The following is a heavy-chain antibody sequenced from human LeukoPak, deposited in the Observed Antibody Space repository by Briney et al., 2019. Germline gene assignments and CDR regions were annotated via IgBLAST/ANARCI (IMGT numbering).Heavy chain of an antibody. CDR1: GFTFSSYS. CDR2: ISSSSSTI. J-gene: IGHJ3*02. V-gene: IGHV3-48*04. Sequence: PGGSLRLSCAASGFTFSSYSMNWVRQAPGKGLEWISYISSSSSTIYYADSVKGRFTISRDNAKSSLYLQMNSLRAEDTAVYYCARQQRRFGESSISSDAFDIWGQGTMVTVSS. CDR3: ARQQRRFGESSISSDAFDI. D-gene: IGHD3-10*01.